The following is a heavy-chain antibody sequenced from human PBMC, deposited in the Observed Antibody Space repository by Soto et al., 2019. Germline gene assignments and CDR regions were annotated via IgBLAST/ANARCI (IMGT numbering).Heavy chain of an antibody. CDR2: IHHSGSI. J-gene: IGHJ4*02. V-gene: IGHV4-38-2*02. Sequence: KLSETLSLTCAVSAYSISSGYYWGWVRQPPGKGLEWIASIHHSGSIDYNPSLKSRVSMSVDTSKNQFSLKLSSVTAADTAVYYCERDWLRSSVAGAYFDYWGQGPLVTVSS. D-gene: IGHD6-19*01. CDR3: ERDWLRSSVAGAYFDY. CDR1: AYSISSGYY.